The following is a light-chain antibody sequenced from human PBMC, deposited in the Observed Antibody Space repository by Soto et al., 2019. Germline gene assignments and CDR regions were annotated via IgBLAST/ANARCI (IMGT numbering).Light chain of an antibody. CDR2: EVS. V-gene: IGLV2-8*01. J-gene: IGLJ1*01. Sequence: QSALTQPPSASGSPGQSVTLSCTGTSSDVGGYNSVSWYQHHPGKAPKLMIYEVSKRPSGVPDRFSGSKSANTASLTVSGLLAEDEADYYCSSYAGSNNYVFGTGTKVTVL. CDR3: SSYAGSNNYV. CDR1: SSDVGGYNS.